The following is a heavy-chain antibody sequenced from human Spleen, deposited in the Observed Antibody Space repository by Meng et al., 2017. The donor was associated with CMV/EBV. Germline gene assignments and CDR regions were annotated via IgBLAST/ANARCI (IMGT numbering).Heavy chain of an antibody. CDR2: IIPIFGTS. J-gene: IGHJ3*02. CDR1: GGTFSTYA. Sequence: AVKVSCKASGGTFSTYAISWVRQAPGQGLEWMGLIIPIFGTSNYAQKFQGRLTISSDQSTTTGFMELTSLRSDDTAVYYCARDRGGRNYADAFDIWGQGTLVTVSS. V-gene: IGHV1-69*13. CDR3: ARDRGGRNYADAFDI. D-gene: IGHD1-26*01.